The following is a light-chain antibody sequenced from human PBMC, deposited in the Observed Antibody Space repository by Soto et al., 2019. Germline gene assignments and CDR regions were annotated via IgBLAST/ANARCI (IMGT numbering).Light chain of an antibody. CDR3: QQSYSTPWT. CDR1: QSISSY. J-gene: IGKJ1*01. Sequence: DIQITHSSSSLSASLGDRVTMTFGASQSISSYLNWYQQKPGKARKLLIYAAYSLQSGVPSRFSGSGSGTDFTITISSLQPEDFATYYCQQSYSTPWTFGQGTKVDIK. V-gene: IGKV1-39*01. CDR2: AAY.